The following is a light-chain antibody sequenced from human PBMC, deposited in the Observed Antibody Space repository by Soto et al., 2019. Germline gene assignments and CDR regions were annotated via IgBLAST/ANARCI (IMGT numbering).Light chain of an antibody. CDR2: AAS. Sequence: DMEMTQSPSSLAASVGDRVTITFRASQSSSNCLNWYQHKPGKVPKLLIYAASSLQSGVPTRFSGSGSGTEFTLTINGLQPEDFATYCCQQSYGTPLTVGGGTKIEIK. CDR3: QQSYGTPLT. CDR1: QSSSNC. V-gene: IGKV1-39*01. J-gene: IGKJ4*02.